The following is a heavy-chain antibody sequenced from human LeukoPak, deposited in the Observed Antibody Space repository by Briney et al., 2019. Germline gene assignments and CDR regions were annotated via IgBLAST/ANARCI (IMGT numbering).Heavy chain of an antibody. CDR1: GFSFSSYW. D-gene: IGHD3-10*01. V-gene: IGHV3-7*03. J-gene: IGHJ3*02. CDR3: AREYYGSGSSHAFDI. Sequence: GGSLRLSCAASGFSFSSYWMSWVRRAPGKGLEWVANIKQDGSEKYYVDSVKGRFTISRDNAKNSLYLQMNSLRAEDTAVYYCAREYYGSGSSHAFDIWGQGTMVTVSS. CDR2: IKQDGSEK.